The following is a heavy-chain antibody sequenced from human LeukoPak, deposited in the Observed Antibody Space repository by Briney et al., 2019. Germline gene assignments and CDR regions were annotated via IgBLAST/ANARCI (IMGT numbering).Heavy chain of an antibody. CDR3: ARPNYDILTGYSMGIGY. CDR2: IYYSGST. CDR1: GGSISSSSYY. V-gene: IGHV4-39*01. J-gene: IGHJ4*02. D-gene: IGHD3-9*01. Sequence: SETLSLTCTVSGGSISSSSYYWGWIRQPPGKGLEWIGSIYYSGSTYYNPSLKSRVTISVDTSKNQFSLKLSSVTAADTAVYYCARPNYDILTGYSMGIGYWGQGTLVTVSS.